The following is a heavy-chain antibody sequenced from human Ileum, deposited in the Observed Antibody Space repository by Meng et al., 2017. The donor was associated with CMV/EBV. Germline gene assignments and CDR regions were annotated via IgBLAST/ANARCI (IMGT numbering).Heavy chain of an antibody. V-gene: IGHV4-59*01. CDR2: IYYSGST. CDR3: ARDLGYCSSTSCRNWFDP. D-gene: IGHD2-2*01. Sequence: QVQLQGSGPGLVKPSETLSLTCTVSDGSIRSYYWSWIRQPPGKGLEWIGYIYYSGSTNYNPSLKSRVTISVDTSKNQFSLRLSSVTAADTAMYYCARDLGYCSSTSCRNWFDPWGQGTLVTVSS. J-gene: IGHJ5*02. CDR1: DGSIRSYY.